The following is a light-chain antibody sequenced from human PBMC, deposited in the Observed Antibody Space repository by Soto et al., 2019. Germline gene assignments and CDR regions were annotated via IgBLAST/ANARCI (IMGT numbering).Light chain of an antibody. CDR3: CSYAGSSLYV. V-gene: IGLV2-23*01. J-gene: IGLJ1*01. CDR1: SSDVGSYNL. CDR2: EGS. Sequence: QSALTQPASVSGSPGQSITISCTGTSSDVGSYNLVSWYQQHPGKAPKLMIYEGSKRPSGVSNRFSGSKSGNTASLTISGLTAEDEADYYCCSYAGSSLYVFGTGTKLTVL.